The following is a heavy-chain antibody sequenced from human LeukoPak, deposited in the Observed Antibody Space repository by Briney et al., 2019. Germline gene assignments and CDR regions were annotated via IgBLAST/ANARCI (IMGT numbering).Heavy chain of an antibody. CDR1: GFTFSSYA. J-gene: IGHJ6*02. V-gene: IGHV3-23*01. Sequence: PGGSLRLSCAASGFTFSSYAMSWVRQVPGKGLEWVSAISGSGGSTYYADSVKGRFTISRDNSKNTLYLQMNSLRAEDTAVYYCASTQPEVVPPYYYYGMDVWGQGTTVTVSS. D-gene: IGHD2-2*01. CDR2: ISGSGGST. CDR3: ASTQPEVVPPYYYYGMDV.